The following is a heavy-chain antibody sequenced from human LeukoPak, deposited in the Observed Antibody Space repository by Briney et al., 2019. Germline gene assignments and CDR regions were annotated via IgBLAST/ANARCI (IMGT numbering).Heavy chain of an antibody. CDR2: INSDGSST. V-gene: IGHV3-74*01. J-gene: IGHJ6*02. CDR1: GFTFSGYW. CDR3: GRGHYYAMDV. Sequence: GGSLRLSCAASGFTFSGYWMHWVRQAPGKGLVWVSRINSDGSSTSYADSVKGRFTISRDNAKNTLYPQMNSLRAEDTAVYYCGRGHYYAMDVWGQGTTVTVSS.